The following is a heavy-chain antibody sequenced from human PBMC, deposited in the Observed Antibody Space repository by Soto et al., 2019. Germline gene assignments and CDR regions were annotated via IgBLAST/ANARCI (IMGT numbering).Heavy chain of an antibody. CDR1: GGTFSSYA. CDR2: IIPIFGTA. V-gene: IGHV1-69*13. Sequence: ASVKVSCKASGGTFSSYAISWVRQAPGQGLEWMGGIIPIFGTANYAQKFQGRVTITADESTSTAYMELSSLRSEDTAVYYCARVVYCSGGSCYSGWFDPWGQGTLVTVSS. J-gene: IGHJ5*02. CDR3: ARVVYCSGGSCYSGWFDP. D-gene: IGHD2-15*01.